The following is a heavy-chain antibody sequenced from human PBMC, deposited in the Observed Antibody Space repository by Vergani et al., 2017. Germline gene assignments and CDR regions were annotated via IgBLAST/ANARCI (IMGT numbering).Heavy chain of an antibody. CDR1: GGSISSGGYY. V-gene: IGHV4-31*03. CDR3: ARNPYCGGDCYSDAFDI. Sequence: QVQLQESGPGLVKPSQTLSLTCTVSGGSISSGGYYWSWIRQHPGKGLEWIGYIYYSGSTYYNPSLKSRVTISVDTSKNQFSLKLSSVTAADTAVYYCARNPYCGGDCYSDAFDIWGQGTMVTVSS. D-gene: IGHD2-21*02. J-gene: IGHJ3*02. CDR2: IYYSGST.